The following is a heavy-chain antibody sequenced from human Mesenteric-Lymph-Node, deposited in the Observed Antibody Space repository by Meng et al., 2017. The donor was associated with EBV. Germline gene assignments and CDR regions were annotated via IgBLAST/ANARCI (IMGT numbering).Heavy chain of an antibody. Sequence: QLTGSRPGLILPLQPTSLTCTVSGDSITSSGYSWTWIRQPPGEALEWIGYISPRGSTYYNPSLKSRVTMSLDRSKNDFSLSLTSVTAADTAVYYCARENDVLTGLDHWGQGILVTVSS. D-gene: IGHD3-9*01. CDR3: ARENDVLTGLDH. J-gene: IGHJ4*02. CDR2: ISPRGST. V-gene: IGHV4-30-2*01. CDR1: GDSITSSGYS.